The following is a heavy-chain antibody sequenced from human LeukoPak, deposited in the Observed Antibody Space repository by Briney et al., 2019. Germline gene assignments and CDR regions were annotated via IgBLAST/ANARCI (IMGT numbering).Heavy chain of an antibody. CDR3: ARDRIQLWLLGLEYYYYYMDV. CDR2: INHSGST. V-gene: IGHV4-34*01. Sequence: SETLSLTCAVYGGSFSGYYWSWIRQPPGKGLEWIGEINHSGSTNYNPSLKSRVTISVDTSKNQSSLKLSSVTAADTAVYYCARDRIQLWLLGLEYYYYYMDVWGKGTTVTVSS. CDR1: GGSFSGYY. D-gene: IGHD5-18*01. J-gene: IGHJ6*03.